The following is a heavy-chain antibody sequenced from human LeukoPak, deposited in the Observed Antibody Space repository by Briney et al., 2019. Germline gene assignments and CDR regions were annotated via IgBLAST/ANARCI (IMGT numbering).Heavy chain of an antibody. CDR2: ISYDGSNK. Sequence: GGSLRLSCAASGFTFSSYAMHWVRQAPGKRLEWVAVISYDGSNKYYADSVKGRFTISRDNSKNTLYLQMNSLRAEDTAVYYCARRPYYYDSSGVDYWGQGTLVTVSS. CDR1: GFTFSSYA. J-gene: IGHJ4*02. CDR3: ARRPYYYDSSGVDY. V-gene: IGHV3-30-3*01. D-gene: IGHD3-22*01.